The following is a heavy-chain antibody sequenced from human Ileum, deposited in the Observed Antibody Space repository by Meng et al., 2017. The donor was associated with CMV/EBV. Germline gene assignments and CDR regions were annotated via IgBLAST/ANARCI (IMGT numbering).Heavy chain of an antibody. D-gene: IGHD2-8*01. Sequence: GESLKISCAASGLTFTNAWVTWVRQAPGKGLEWGGRIISKADGGTTDYAAPVKGRFTISRDDSKTTLSLEMNSLKIEDTAVYYCATFAMGYWGQGTLVTVSS. CDR2: IISKADGGTT. CDR3: ATFAMGY. J-gene: IGHJ4*02. CDR1: GLTFTNAW. V-gene: IGHV3-15*01.